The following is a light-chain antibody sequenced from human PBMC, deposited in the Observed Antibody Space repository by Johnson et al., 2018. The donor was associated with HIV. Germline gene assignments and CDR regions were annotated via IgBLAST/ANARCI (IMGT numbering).Light chain of an antibody. J-gene: IGLJ1*01. CDR1: SSNIGNNY. Sequence: QLVLTQPPSVSAAPGQKVTISCSGSSSNIGNNYVSWYQQLPGTAPKLLIYDNNKRPSGIPDRFSGSKSGTSATLGITGLQTGDEADYYCGTWDSSLSAYVFGTGIKVTVL. CDR3: GTWDSSLSAYV. CDR2: DNN. V-gene: IGLV1-51*01.